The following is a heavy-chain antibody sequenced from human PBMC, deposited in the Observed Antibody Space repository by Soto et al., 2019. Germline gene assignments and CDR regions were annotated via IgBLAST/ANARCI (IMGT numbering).Heavy chain of an antibody. CDR2: IYYSGST. CDR3: ARARYDSSGYYYFDF. D-gene: IGHD3-22*01. Sequence: SETLSLTCTVSGGSISGYYWSWIRQPPGKGLEWIGYIYYSGSTIYNPSLKSRVTISVDTSKNQFSLKLSSVTAADTAVYYCARARYDSSGYYYFDFWGQGTLVTVSS. V-gene: IGHV4-59*01. J-gene: IGHJ4*02. CDR1: GGSISGYY.